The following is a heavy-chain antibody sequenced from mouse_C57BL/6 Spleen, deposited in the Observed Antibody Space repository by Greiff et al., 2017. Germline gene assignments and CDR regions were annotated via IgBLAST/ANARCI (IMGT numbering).Heavy chain of an antibody. V-gene: IGHV1-55*01. J-gene: IGHJ2*01. CDR2: IYPGSGST. CDR3: ARFYYSNYGGYFDY. CDR1: GYTFTSYW. Sequence: QVQLQQPGAELVKPGASVKMSCKASGYTFTSYWITWVKQRPGQGLEWIGDIYPGSGSTNYNEKFKSKATLTVDTSSSTAYMQLSILTSDDSAVYYCARFYYSNYGGYFDYWGQGTTLTVSS. D-gene: IGHD2-5*01.